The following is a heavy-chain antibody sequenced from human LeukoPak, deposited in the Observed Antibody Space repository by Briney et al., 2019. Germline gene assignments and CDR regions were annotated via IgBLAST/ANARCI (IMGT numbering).Heavy chain of an antibody. Sequence: GGSLRLSCAASGFTSSSYEMNWVRQAPGKGLEWVSYISSSGSTIYYADSVKGRFTISRDNAKNSLYLQMNSLRAEDTAVYYCARSGDYEDNYWGQGTLVTVSS. CDR2: ISSSGSTI. CDR3: ARSGDYEDNY. CDR1: GFTSSSYE. J-gene: IGHJ4*02. V-gene: IGHV3-48*03. D-gene: IGHD4-17*01.